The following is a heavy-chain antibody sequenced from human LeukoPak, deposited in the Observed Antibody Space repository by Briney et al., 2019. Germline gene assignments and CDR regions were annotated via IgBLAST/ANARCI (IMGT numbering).Heavy chain of an antibody. CDR2: IIPIFGTA. CDR1: GGTFSSYA. J-gene: IGHJ4*02. D-gene: IGHD3-22*01. CDR3: ARGTKAEYYYDSSGYYSSAY. V-gene: IGHV1-69*05. Sequence: GSSVKVSCKASGGTFSSYAISWVRQAPGQGLEWMGGIIPIFGTANYAQKFQGRVTITTDESTSTAYMELSSLRSEDTAVYYCARGTKAEYYYDSSGYYSSAYWGQGTLVTVSS.